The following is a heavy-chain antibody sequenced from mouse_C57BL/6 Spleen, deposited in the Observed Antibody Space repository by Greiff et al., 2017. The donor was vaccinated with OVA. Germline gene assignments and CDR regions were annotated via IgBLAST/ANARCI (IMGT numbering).Heavy chain of an antibody. Sequence: EVQGVESGGGLVKPGGSLKLSCAASGFTFSSYALSWVRQTPEKRLEWVATISDGGSYTYYPDNVKGRFTISRDNAKNNLYLQMSHLKSEDTAMYYCAGGYDYDDAMDYWGQGTSVTVSS. CDR1: GFTFSSYA. J-gene: IGHJ4*01. V-gene: IGHV5-4*01. CDR3: AGGYDYDDAMDY. CDR2: ISDGGSYT. D-gene: IGHD2-4*01.